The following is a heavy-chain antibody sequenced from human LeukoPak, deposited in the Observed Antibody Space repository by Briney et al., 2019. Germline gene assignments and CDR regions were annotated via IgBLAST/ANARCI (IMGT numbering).Heavy chain of an antibody. Sequence: ASVKVSCNAAGGTVSSYAIIWGRRSPGQRLEGRGIINPSGGITIYAQQFQGRVKMPRDMSTSKVYMELSSLRSEDTGVYYCAREGSPLFGGAVAGDYWGQGTLVTVSS. V-gene: IGHV1-46*01. D-gene: IGHD6-13*01. CDR2: INPSGGIT. CDR3: AREGSPLFGGAVAGDY. J-gene: IGHJ4*02. CDR1: GGTVSSYA.